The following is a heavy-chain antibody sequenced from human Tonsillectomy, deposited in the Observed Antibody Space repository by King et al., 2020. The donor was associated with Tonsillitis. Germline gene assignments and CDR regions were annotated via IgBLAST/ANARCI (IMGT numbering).Heavy chain of an antibody. CDR3: ARTNRGYYYYMDV. J-gene: IGHJ6*03. CDR2: ISSTSIYI. V-gene: IGHV3-11*05. Sequence: VQLVESGGGLVKPGGSLRLSCAASGFTFSDYYMSWIRQAPGKGLEWVSYISSTSIYINYADSVKGRFTISRDNAKNSLYLQMNSLRAGDTAMYYCARTNRGYYYYMDVWDKGTTVTVSS. D-gene: IGHD2/OR15-2a*01. CDR1: GFTFSDYY.